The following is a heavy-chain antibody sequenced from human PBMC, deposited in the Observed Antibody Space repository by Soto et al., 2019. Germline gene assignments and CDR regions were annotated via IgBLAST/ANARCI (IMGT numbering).Heavy chain of an antibody. J-gene: IGHJ5*02. D-gene: IGHD3-16*01. CDR3: ARAPDGGLNWFDP. CDR2: IYHSGST. CDR1: GGSISSGGVS. V-gene: IGHV4-30-2*01. Sequence: TLSLTCAVSGGSISSGGVSWGWIRQPRGNGLEWIGNIYHSGSTYYNPSLKSRVTISMDRSKNQLSLKLTSVTAADTSVYYCARAPDGGLNWFDPWGPGTLVTVSS.